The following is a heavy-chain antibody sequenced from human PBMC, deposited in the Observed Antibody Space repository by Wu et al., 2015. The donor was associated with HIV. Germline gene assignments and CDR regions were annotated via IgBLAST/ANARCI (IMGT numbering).Heavy chain of an antibody. CDR2: INPNRGGT. Sequence: QVQLVQSGAEVKKPGASVMVSCKASGYTFIDYYLYWVRQAPRQGLEWMGWINPNRGGTKYAQKFQGRVTMTRDTSISTAFMELSRLRFDDTAIYYCARALRPVADALELDYWGQGTLVTVSS. D-gene: IGHD6-19*01. CDR1: GYTFIDYY. J-gene: IGHJ4*02. V-gene: IGHV1-2*02. CDR3: ARALRPVADALELDY.